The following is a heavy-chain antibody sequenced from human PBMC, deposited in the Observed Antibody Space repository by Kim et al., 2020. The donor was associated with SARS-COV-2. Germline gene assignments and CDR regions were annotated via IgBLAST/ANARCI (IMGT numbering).Heavy chain of an antibody. CDR1: GFTFGDYA. D-gene: IGHD6-6*01. J-gene: IGHJ6*02. Sequence: GGSLRLSCAASGFTFGDYAMHWVRQAPGKGLEWVSGISWNSGSIGYADSVKGRFTISRDNAKNSLYLQMNSLRAEDTALYYCAKTPIAARPYYYYGMDVWGQGTTVTISS. CDR3: AKTPIAARPYYYYGMDV. V-gene: IGHV3-9*01. CDR2: ISWNSGSI.